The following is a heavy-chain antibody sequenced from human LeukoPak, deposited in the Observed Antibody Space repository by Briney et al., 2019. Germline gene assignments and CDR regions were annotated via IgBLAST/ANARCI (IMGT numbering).Heavy chain of an antibody. Sequence: ASVKVSCKASGYTFTSYAISWVRQAPGQGLEWMGGIIPIFGTANYAQKFQGRVTITADKSTSTAYMELSSLRSEDTAVYYCARSARGYSYGERRSHFDYWGQGTLVTVSS. V-gene: IGHV1-69*06. CDR2: IIPIFGTA. CDR1: GYTFTSYA. J-gene: IGHJ4*02. D-gene: IGHD5-18*01. CDR3: ARSARGYSYGERRSHFDY.